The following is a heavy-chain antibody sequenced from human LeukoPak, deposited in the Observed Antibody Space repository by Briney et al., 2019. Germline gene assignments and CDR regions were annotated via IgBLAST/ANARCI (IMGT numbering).Heavy chain of an antibody. CDR3: AKDAGVRFLEWLEYYFDY. D-gene: IGHD3-3*01. CDR1: GFTVSSNY. Sequence: PGGSLRLSCAASGFTVSSNYMSWVRQAPGKGLEWVSVIYSGGSTYYADSVKGRFTISRDNSKNTLYPQMNSLRAEDTDVYYGAKDAGVRFLEWLEYYFDYWGQGTLVTVSS. J-gene: IGHJ4*02. CDR2: IYSGGST. V-gene: IGHV3-53*05.